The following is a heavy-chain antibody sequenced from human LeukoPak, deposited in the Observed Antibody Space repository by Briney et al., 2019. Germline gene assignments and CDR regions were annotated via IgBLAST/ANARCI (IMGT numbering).Heavy chain of an antibody. CDR1: GYTFTSYA. Sequence: ASVKVSCKASGYTFTSYAMNWVRQAPGQGLEWMGWISAYNGNTNYAQKLQGRVTMTTDTSTSTAYMELRSLRSDDTAVYYCVVSIGGYSYPNWGQGTLVTVSS. CDR3: VVSIGGYSYPN. V-gene: IGHV1-18*01. CDR2: ISAYNGNT. D-gene: IGHD3-22*01. J-gene: IGHJ4*02.